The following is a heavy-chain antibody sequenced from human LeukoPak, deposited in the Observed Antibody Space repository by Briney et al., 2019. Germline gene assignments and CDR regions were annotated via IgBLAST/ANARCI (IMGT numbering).Heavy chain of an antibody. CDR2: ISDSGGTT. V-gene: IGHV3-23*01. CDR1: GVTLSNYG. CDR3: AKRGVVIRVILVGFHKEAYYFDS. D-gene: IGHD3-22*01. Sequence: GGSLRLSCAVSGVTLSNYGMSWVRQAPGKGLEWVAGISDSGGTTNYADSVKGRFTISRDNPKNTLYLQMKSLRAEDTAVYFCAKRGVVIRVILVGFHKEAYYFDSWGQGALVTVSS. J-gene: IGHJ4*02.